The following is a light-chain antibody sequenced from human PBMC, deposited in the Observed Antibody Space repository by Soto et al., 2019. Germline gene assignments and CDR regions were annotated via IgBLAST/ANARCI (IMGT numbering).Light chain of an antibody. CDR2: GAS. Sequence: EIVMTQSPATLSVSPGERATLSCRASQSISSNLAWYQRRPGQAPRLLIYGASARATGIPARFSGSGSGTEFTLTISSLQSEDFAVYYCQQYNNWRPYTFGQGPKVEIK. J-gene: IGKJ2*01. V-gene: IGKV3-15*01. CDR1: QSISSN. CDR3: QQYNNWRPYT.